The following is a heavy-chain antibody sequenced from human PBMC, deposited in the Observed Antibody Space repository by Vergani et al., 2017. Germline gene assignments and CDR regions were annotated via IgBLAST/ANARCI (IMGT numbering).Heavy chain of an antibody. Sequence: QVQLQESGPGLVKPSQTLSLTCAVSGGSINSSPYCWNWIRQPAGKGLEWIGRVFASGNTNYNPSFKSRVTISVDTSKNQFSLKLNSVTAADTFVYFCARSSYFDILTGRDAVDIWGQGTMVTVSS. CDR2: VFASGNT. V-gene: IGHV4-61*02. CDR3: ARSSYFDILTGRDAVDI. CDR1: GGSINSSPYC. J-gene: IGHJ3*02. D-gene: IGHD3-9*01.